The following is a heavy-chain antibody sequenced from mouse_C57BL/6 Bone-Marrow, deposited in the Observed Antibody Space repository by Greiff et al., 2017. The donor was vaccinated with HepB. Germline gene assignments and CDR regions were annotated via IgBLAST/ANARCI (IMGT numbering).Heavy chain of an antibody. Sequence: DVQVQESGGGLVKPGGSLKLSCAASGFTFSSYAMSWVRQTPEKRLEWVATISDGGSYTYYPDNVKGRFTISRDNAKNNLYLQMSHLKSEDTAMYYCASTVVGYFDVWGTGTTVTVSS. CDR1: GFTFSSYA. CDR2: ISDGGSYT. J-gene: IGHJ1*03. V-gene: IGHV5-4*01. CDR3: ASTVVGYFDV. D-gene: IGHD1-1*01.